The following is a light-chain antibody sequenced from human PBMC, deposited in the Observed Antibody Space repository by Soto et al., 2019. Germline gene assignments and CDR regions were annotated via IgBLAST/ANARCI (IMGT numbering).Light chain of an antibody. V-gene: IGKV3-20*01. CDR3: QQYGNSPRT. CDR1: QSVSNSY. Sequence: EIVLTQSPGTLSLSPGERATLSCRASQSVSNSYLARYQQKPGQAPRLLIYGASSRATGIPDRFSGSGSGTDFTLTISRLEPEDFAVYYCQQYGNSPRTFGPGTKVDIK. CDR2: GAS. J-gene: IGKJ3*01.